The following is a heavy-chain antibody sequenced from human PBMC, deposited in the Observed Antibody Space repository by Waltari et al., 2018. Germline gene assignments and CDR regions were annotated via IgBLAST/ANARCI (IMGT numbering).Heavy chain of an antibody. Sequence: EVQLVESGGGLVQPGGSLRLSCAASGFTFSSYSMNWVRQAPGKGLVWVSYISSSSSAIYDADSVKSRCTISKDNAKNSLYRQMDRLRAEDTAVYCCAREEVGDTLFLAFDIWGQGTMVTVSS. J-gene: IGHJ3*02. CDR1: GFTFSSYS. V-gene: IGHV3-48*01. D-gene: IGHD1-26*01. CDR2: ISSSSSAI. CDR3: AREEVGDTLFLAFDI.